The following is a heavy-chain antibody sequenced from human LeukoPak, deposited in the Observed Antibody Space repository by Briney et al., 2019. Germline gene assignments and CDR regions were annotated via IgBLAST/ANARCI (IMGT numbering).Heavy chain of an antibody. CDR3: ARAMGYSSGWYAEYFQH. J-gene: IGHJ1*01. D-gene: IGHD6-19*01. V-gene: IGHV4-4*02. Sequence: SGALSLTCAVSGGSISSSNWWSWVRRPPGKGLEWIGEIYHSGSTNYNPSLKSRVTISVDKSKNQFSLKLSSVTAADTAVYYCARAMGYSSGWYAEYFQHWGQGTLVTVSS. CDR2: IYHSGST. CDR1: GGSISSSNW.